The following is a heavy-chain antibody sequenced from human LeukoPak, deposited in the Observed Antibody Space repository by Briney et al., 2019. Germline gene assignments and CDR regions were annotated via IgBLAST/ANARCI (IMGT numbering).Heavy chain of an antibody. Sequence: PGGSLRLSCTASGFTFSDSYMTWIRQAPGKGLEWVSYISNSGREINYADSGKGRFTISRDNAMSSLYLQMNSLRVEDTAVYYCGRGHWGLDYWGQGTLVTVSS. CDR3: GRGHWGLDY. J-gene: IGHJ4*02. CDR1: GFTFSDSY. CDR2: ISNSGREI. V-gene: IGHV3-11*04. D-gene: IGHD7-27*01.